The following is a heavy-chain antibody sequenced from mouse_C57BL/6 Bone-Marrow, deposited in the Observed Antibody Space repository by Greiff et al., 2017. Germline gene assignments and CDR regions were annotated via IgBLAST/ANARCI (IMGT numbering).Heavy chain of an antibody. CDR1: GYTFTSYW. CDR3: ARNFYWYFDV. J-gene: IGHJ1*03. Sequence: QVHVKQSGAELAKPGASVKLSCKASGYTFTSYWMHWVKQRPGQGLEWIGYINPSSGYTKYNQKFKDKATLTADKSSSTAYMQLSSLTYEDSAVYYCARNFYWYFDVWGTGTTVTVSS. V-gene: IGHV1-7*01. CDR2: INPSSGYT.